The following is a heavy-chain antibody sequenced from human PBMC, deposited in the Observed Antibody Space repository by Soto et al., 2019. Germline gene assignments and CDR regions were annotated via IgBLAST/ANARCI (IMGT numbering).Heavy chain of an antibody. Sequence: ASVKVSCKASGYTFTSYGISWVRQARGQGLEWMGWISVYNGNTNYAQKLHRRVTITTDIPTSTAYMELRSLTFEDTAIYYCTSEDVAMGLVWGPRSLVTVSS. CDR1: GYTFTSYG. CDR3: TSEDVAMGLV. CDR2: ISVYNGNT. V-gene: IGHV1-18*01. J-gene: IGHJ1*01. D-gene: IGHD5-12*01.